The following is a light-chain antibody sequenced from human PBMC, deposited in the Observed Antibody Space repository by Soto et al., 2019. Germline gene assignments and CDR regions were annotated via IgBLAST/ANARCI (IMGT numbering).Light chain of an antibody. Sequence: QSVLTGAPAVSWARGHRATISCNRSRSNIGAGYDVHWYQQLPGTAPKLLIYGNSNRPSGVTDRFSGSKSGASASLAITELQADDEADDVAQSYDSSLSGGVFCGGSKLT. J-gene: IGLJ3*02. V-gene: IGLV1-40*01. CDR1: RSNIGAGYD. CDR2: GNS. CDR3: QSYDSSLSGGV.